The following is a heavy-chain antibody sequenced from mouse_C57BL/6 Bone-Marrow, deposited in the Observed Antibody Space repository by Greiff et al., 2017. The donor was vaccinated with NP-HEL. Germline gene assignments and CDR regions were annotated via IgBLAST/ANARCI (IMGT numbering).Heavy chain of an antibody. CDR1: GFNIKDDY. V-gene: IGHV14-4*01. CDR2: IDPANGDT. Sequence: VQLQQSGAELVRPGASVKLSCTASGFNIKDDYMHWVKQRPEQGLEWIGWIDPANGDTEYDSKFQGKATITADTSSNTAYLQLSSLTSEDTAVYYCTTGVITTVVATDYAMDYWGPGPSVTFSS. CDR3: TTGVITTVVATDYAMDY. D-gene: IGHD1-1*01. J-gene: IGHJ4*01.